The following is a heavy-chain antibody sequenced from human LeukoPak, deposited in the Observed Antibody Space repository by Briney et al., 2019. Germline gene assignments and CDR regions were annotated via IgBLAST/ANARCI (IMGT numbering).Heavy chain of an antibody. J-gene: IGHJ3*02. CDR1: GFTFSSYS. CDR2: ISSSSSYI. D-gene: IGHD1-26*01. V-gene: IGHV3-21*01. CDR3: ARALLGAFDI. Sequence: GGSLRLSCAASGFTFSSYSMNWVRQAPGKGLEWVSSISSSSSYIYYADSVKGRFTISRDNAKNSLYLQMTSLRAEDTAVYYCARALLGAFDIWGRGTIVTVSS.